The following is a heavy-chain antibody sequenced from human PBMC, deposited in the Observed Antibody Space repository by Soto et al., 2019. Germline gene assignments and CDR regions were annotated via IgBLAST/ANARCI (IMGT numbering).Heavy chain of an antibody. V-gene: IGHV6-1*01. CDR1: GDSVSSNSAA. D-gene: IGHD2-2*01. CDR2: TYYRSKWYN. CDR3: ARVRIPAAPEDYYYGMDV. J-gene: IGHJ6*04. Sequence: SQTLSLTCVISGDSVSSNSAAWNWIRQSPSRGLEWLGRTYYRSKWYNDYAVSVKSRITINPDTSKNQFSLQLNSVTPEDTAVYYCARVRIPAAPEDYYYGMDVWGKGTTVTVSS.